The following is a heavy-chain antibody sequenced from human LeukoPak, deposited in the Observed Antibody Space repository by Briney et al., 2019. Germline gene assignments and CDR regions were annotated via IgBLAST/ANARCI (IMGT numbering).Heavy chain of an antibody. V-gene: IGHV3-74*01. CDR2: MNGDGRTI. CDR3: ARAGNYYFDL. D-gene: IGHD1-7*01. J-gene: IGHJ2*01. Sequence: GGSLRLSCAASGFTFSSSWMHWVRQGPGKGLVWVARMNGDGRTINYADSVKGRFTISRDNAKNTLYLQKNSLRAEDAAVYYCARAGNYYFDLWGRGTLVTVSS. CDR1: GFTFSSSW.